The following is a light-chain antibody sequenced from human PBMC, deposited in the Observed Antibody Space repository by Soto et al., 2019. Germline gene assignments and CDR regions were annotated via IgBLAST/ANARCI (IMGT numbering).Light chain of an antibody. CDR3: CAYAGSGTVV. CDR2: EAT. CDR1: SNDVGRYNL. Sequence: QSVLTQPASVSGSPEQWFTFSCTGTSNDVGRYNLVSWYQQHPGKAPKVMIYEATKRPSGVSNRFSGSKSGNTASLTISGLQAEDEADYYCCAYAGSGTVVFGGGTKVTVL. V-gene: IGLV2-23*01. J-gene: IGLJ3*02.